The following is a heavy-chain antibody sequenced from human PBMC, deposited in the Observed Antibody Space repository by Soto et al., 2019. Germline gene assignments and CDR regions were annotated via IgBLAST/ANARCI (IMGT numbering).Heavy chain of an antibody. Sequence: QVQLVQSGAEVKKPGASVKVSCKASGYTFTSYDINWVRQATGQGLEWMGWMNPNSGNTGYAQKFQGRVTMTRDTSISKAYMELSSLSSDDTAVYYCARGKRIAVAGTVGVDYWGQGTLVTVSS. D-gene: IGHD6-19*01. CDR3: ARGKRIAVAGTVGVDY. V-gene: IGHV1-8*01. CDR2: MNPNSGNT. J-gene: IGHJ4*02. CDR1: GYTFTSYD.